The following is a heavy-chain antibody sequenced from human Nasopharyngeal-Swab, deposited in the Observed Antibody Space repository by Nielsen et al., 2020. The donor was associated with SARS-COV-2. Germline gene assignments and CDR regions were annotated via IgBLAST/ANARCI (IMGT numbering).Heavy chain of an antibody. CDR1: GGSFSGYY. D-gene: IGHD5-12*01. J-gene: IGHJ4*02. Sequence: GSLRLSCAVYGGSFSGYYWSWIRQPPGKGLEWIGEINHSGSTNYNPSPKSRVTISVDTSKNQFSLKLSSVTAADTAVYYCASSTWIFDYWGQGTLVTVSS. CDR3: ASSTWIFDY. V-gene: IGHV4-34*01. CDR2: INHSGST.